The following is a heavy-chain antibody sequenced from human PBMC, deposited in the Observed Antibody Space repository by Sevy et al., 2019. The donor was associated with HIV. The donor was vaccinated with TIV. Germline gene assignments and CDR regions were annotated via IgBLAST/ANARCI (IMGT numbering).Heavy chain of an antibody. J-gene: IGHJ4*02. CDR1: GVTFKGFV. D-gene: IGHD3-22*01. V-gene: IGHV1-69*13. CDR3: AREADSSNSMG. Sequence: ASVKVSCKASGVTFKGFVINWVRQAPGQGLEWVGGIIPLFTAPRYAQIFQGRVTITADESTSTAYMELSGLRSEDTAVYYCAREADSSNSMGWGQGTLVTVSS. CDR2: IIPLFTAP.